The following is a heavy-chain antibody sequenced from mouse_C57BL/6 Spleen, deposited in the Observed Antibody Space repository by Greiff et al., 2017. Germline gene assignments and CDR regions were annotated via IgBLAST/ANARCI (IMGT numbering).Heavy chain of an antibody. D-gene: IGHD2-4*01. J-gene: IGHJ3*01. CDR2: ISNGGGST. CDR3: ARHGDYDGEAFAY. CDR1: GFTFSDYY. Sequence: EVKLVESGGGLVQPGGSLKLSCAASGFTFSDYYMYWVRQTPEKRLEWVAYISNGGGSTYYPDTVKGRFTISRDNAKNTLYLQMSRLKSEDTAMYYCARHGDYDGEAFAYWGQGTLVTVSA. V-gene: IGHV5-12*01.